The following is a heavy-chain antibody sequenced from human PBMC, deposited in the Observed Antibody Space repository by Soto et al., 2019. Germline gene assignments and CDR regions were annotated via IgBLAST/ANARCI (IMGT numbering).Heavy chain of an antibody. CDR1: GFTFSSYW. CDR3: AKGGSGIMDV. J-gene: IGHJ6*02. CDR2: INSDGSST. V-gene: IGHV3-74*01. Sequence: EVQLVESGGGLVQPGGSLRLSCAASGFTFSSYWMHWVRQAPGKGLVWVSRINSDGSSTSYADSVKGRFTVSRDNAKNTLYLQMNSRRAEDTAVYYCAKGGSGIMDVWGQGTTVTVSS. D-gene: IGHD3-10*01.